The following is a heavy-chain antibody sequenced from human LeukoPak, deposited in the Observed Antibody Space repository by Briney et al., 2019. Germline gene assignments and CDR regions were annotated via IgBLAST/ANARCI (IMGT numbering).Heavy chain of an antibody. V-gene: IGHV3-23*01. CDR2: ISVSGNT. Sequence: GGSLRLSCAVSGFTLSSYAMSWVRQAPGKGLEWVSAISVSGNTYHADSVKGRLTISRDNAKNSLYLQLNSLRAEDTAVYYCARELPNCSGGSCYSGYWVYWGQGTLVTVSS. CDR1: GFTLSSYA. CDR3: ARELPNCSGGSCYSGYWVY. D-gene: IGHD2-15*01. J-gene: IGHJ4*02.